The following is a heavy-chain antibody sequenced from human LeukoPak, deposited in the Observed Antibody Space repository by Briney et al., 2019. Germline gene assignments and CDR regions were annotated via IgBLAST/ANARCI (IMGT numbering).Heavy chain of an antibody. Sequence: GGSLRPSCAASGFTVSSNYMSWVRQAPGKGLEWVSVIYSGGSTYYADSVKGRFTISRDNSKNTLYLQMNSLRAEDTAVYYCVGGPGNFDYWGQGTLVTVSS. CDR2: IYSGGST. CDR1: GFTVSSNY. J-gene: IGHJ4*02. CDR3: VGGPGNFDY. V-gene: IGHV3-53*01.